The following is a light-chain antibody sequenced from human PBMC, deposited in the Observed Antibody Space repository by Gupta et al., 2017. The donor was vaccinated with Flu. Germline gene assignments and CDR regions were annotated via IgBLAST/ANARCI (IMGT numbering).Light chain of an antibody. J-gene: IGKJ1*01. CDR2: GAS. CDR1: QSVSSSY. V-gene: IGKV3-20*01. Sequence: GTLPLCPGERATLSCRASQSVSSSYLACYQQKPCQAPTLLIYGASSRATGIPGRFSGSGSVTDFTLTISRLEPEDFAVYYCQQYGSSPRTFGQGTKVEIK. CDR3: QQYGSSPRT.